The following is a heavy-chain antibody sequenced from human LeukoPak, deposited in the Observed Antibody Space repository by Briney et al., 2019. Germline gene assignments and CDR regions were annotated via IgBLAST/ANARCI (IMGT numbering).Heavy chain of an antibody. J-gene: IGHJ4*02. Sequence: PGTSLRLSCAASGLSFSSHGMHWVRQAPGKGLEWVAVIWYDGTNENYSDSLRGRFTISRDNSKNTLYLQMNSLRAEDTAVYYCARPRNNYDVSGFSALDYWGQGTLVTVSS. CDR3: ARPRNNYDVSGFSALDY. CDR2: IWYDGTNE. CDR1: GLSFSSHG. V-gene: IGHV3-33*01. D-gene: IGHD3-22*01.